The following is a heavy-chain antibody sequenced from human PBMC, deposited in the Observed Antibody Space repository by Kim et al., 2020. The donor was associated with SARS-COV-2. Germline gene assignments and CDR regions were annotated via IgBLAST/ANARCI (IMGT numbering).Heavy chain of an antibody. D-gene: IGHD4-17*01. V-gene: IGHV3-9*01. CDR1: GFTFDDYA. CDR2: ISWNSGSI. Sequence: GGSLRLSCAASGFTFDDYAMHWVRQAPGKGLEWVSGISWNSGSIGYADSVKGRFTISRDNAKNSLYLQMNSLRAEDTALYYCAKDYYGDYLCYFDYWGQGTLVTVSS. CDR3: AKDYYGDYLCYFDY. J-gene: IGHJ4*02.